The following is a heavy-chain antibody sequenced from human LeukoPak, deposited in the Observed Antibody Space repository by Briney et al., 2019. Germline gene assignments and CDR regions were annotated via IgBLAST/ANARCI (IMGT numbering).Heavy chain of an antibody. CDR1: GFTFSSYE. Sequence: GGSLRLSCAASGFTFSSYEMNWVRQAPGKGLEWVTAISGSGDSTYYADSVKGRLTISRDNTKNTLYLQMNSLRAEDTAVYYCAKGGAVTKGGYGYWGQGTLVTVSS. D-gene: IGHD4-17*01. CDR2: ISGSGDST. J-gene: IGHJ4*02. V-gene: IGHV3-23*01. CDR3: AKGGAVTKGGYGY.